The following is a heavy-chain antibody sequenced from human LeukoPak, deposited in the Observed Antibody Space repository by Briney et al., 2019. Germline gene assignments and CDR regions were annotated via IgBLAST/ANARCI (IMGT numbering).Heavy chain of an antibody. V-gene: IGHV1-2*02. J-gene: IGHJ6*03. D-gene: IGHD2-2*02. CDR1: GYTFTGYY. CDR2: INPNSGGT. Sequence: ASVKVSCKASGYTFTGYYMHWVRQAPGQGLEWMGWINPNSGGTNYAQKFQGRVTMTRDTSVSTAYMELSRLRSDDTAVYYCARDRVDIVVVPAAIRHYYYYMDVWGKGTTVTVSS. CDR3: ARDRVDIVVVPAAIRHYYYYMDV.